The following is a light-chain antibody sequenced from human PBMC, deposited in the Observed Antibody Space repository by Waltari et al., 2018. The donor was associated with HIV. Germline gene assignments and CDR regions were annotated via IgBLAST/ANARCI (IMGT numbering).Light chain of an antibody. V-gene: IGLV1-44*01. CDR2: NSN. Sequence: QSVLTQPPSGSGTPGTRVTISCSGASSNIGSNNVSWYQQLPGTAPKLLIFNSNQRPSGVPVRFSGSKSGTSASLAISGLQSEDEADYYCAAWDDSLNGLWVFGAGTKVTVL. CDR1: SSNIGSNN. CDR3: AAWDDSLNGLWV. J-gene: IGLJ3*02.